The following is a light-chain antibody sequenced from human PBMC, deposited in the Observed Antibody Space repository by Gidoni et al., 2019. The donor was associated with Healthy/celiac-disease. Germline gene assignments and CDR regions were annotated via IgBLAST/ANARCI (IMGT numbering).Light chain of an antibody. CDR2: AAS. Sequence: IPLTQPPSFLSASVGNRVTITCRASQGISSYLAWYQQKQGKAPKLLIYAASTLQSGVPSRFSGSGSGTEVTLTISSLQPEDFATYYCQQLNSYPPWTFGQXTKVEIK. CDR3: QQLNSYPPWT. CDR1: QGISSY. V-gene: IGKV1-9*01. J-gene: IGKJ1*01.